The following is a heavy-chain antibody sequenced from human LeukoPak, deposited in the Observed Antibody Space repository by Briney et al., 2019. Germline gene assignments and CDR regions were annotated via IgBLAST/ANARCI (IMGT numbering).Heavy chain of an antibody. CDR3: ATHPGGLQSGFDH. CDR2: IHPGDSDT. V-gene: IGHV5-51*01. J-gene: IGHJ4*02. CDR1: GYRFNSYW. D-gene: IGHD5-24*01. Sequence: GESLKISFKGSGYRFNSYWLGWVRQMPGTGLEYMGIIHPGDSDTRYSPSFQGQVTISVDRSSSTAYLQWSRLKASDTAMYYCATHPGGLQSGFDHWGQGTLVTVSS.